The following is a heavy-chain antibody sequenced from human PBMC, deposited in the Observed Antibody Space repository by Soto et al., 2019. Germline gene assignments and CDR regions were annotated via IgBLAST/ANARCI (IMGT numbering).Heavy chain of an antibody. J-gene: IGHJ6*02. CDR1: GFTFSDYY. D-gene: IGHD4-17*01. V-gene: IGHV3-11*01. CDR3: ASPTVTPHYGMDV. CDR2: ISSSGSTI. Sequence: QVQLVESGGGLAKPGGSLRLSCAASGFTFSDYYMCWIRQAPGTGLEWVSYISSSGSTIYYADSVKGRFTISRDNAKNSLYLQMNSLRPEDTAVYYCASPTVTPHYGMDVWGQGTTVTVSS.